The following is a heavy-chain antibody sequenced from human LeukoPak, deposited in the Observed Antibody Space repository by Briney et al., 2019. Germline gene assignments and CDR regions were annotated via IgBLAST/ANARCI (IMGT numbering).Heavy chain of an antibody. CDR1: GYTLTELS. V-gene: IGHV1-24*01. Sequence: ASVKVSCTVSGYTLTELSMHWVRQAPGKGLEWMGGFDPEDGETIYAQKFQGRVTMTEDTSTDTAYMELSSLRSEDTAVYYCATEGLYDSSGYWYYFDYWGQGTLVTVSS. J-gene: IGHJ4*02. CDR3: ATEGLYDSSGYWYYFDY. CDR2: FDPEDGET. D-gene: IGHD3-22*01.